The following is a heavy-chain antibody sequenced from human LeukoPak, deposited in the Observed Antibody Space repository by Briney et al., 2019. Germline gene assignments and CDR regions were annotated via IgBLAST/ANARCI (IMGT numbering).Heavy chain of an antibody. CDR2: IKQDGSEK. CDR3: ARVFRLWFGVHTGYFDY. Sequence: PGGSLRLSCAASGFTFSSYGMSWVRQAPGKGLEWVANIKQDGSEKYYVDSVKGRFTISRDNAKNSLYLQMNSLRAEDTAVYYCARVFRLWFGVHTGYFDYWGQGTLVTVSS. CDR1: GFTFSSYG. D-gene: IGHD3-10*01. J-gene: IGHJ4*02. V-gene: IGHV3-7*01.